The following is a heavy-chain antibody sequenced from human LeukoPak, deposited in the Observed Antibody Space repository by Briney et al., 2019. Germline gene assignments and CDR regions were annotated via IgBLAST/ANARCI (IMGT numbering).Heavy chain of an antibody. J-gene: IGHJ4*02. D-gene: IGHD3-22*01. CDR3: AKSGFEYYFDY. V-gene: IGHV3-23*01. CDR2: ISGGGDST. CDR1: GFIFGKYA. Sequence: GGSLRLSCVGSGFIFGKYAMTWVRQAPGKGLEWVSTISGGGDSTWNADSVKGRFTVSRDNSKNTLYLQMNSLRAEDTAVYYCAKSGFEYYFDYWGQGTLVTVSS.